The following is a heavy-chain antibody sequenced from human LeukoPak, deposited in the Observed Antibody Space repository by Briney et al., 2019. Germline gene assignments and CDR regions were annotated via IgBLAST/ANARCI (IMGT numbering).Heavy chain of an antibody. CDR2: IYHSGST. D-gene: IGHD3-22*01. CDR3: ARVGVSVLYYYDSSGYQHPFDY. CDR1: GYSISSGYY. Sequence: PSETLSLTCTVSGYSISSGYYWGWIRQPPGKGLEWIGSIYHSGSTYYNPSLKSRVTISVDTSKNQFSLKLSSVTAADTAVYYCARVGVSVLYYYDSSGYQHPFDYWGQGTLVTVSS. J-gene: IGHJ4*02. V-gene: IGHV4-38-2*02.